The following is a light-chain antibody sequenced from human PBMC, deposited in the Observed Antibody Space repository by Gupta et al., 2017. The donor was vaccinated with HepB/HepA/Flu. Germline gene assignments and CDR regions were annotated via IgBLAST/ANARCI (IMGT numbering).Light chain of an antibody. J-gene: IGKJ5*01. CDR2: GAS. CDR3: QQYNKWPQT. V-gene: IGKV3-15*01. CDR1: QSVSSS. Sequence: EIVMTQSPATLSVSPGDRATLSCRASQSVSSSLAWYQQKPGQAPRLLIYGASTRATGIPARFSGSGSGTEFTLTISSLQSEDFAVYYCQQYNKWPQTFGQGTRLEIK.